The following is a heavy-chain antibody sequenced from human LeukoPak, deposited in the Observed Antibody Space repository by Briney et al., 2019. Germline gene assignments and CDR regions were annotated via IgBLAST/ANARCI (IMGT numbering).Heavy chain of an antibody. J-gene: IGHJ4*02. Sequence: SETLSLTCTASGGSISSYYWSWIRQPPGKGLEWIGYIYYSGSTNYNPSLKSRVTISVDTSKNQFSLKLSSVTAADTAVYYCARGLAAAGTYDYWGQGTLVTVSS. CDR1: GGSISSYY. CDR2: IYYSGST. D-gene: IGHD6-13*01. V-gene: IGHV4-59*01. CDR3: ARGLAAAGTYDY.